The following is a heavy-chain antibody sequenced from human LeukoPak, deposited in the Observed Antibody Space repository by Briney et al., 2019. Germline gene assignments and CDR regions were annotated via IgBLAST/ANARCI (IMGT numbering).Heavy chain of an antibody. CDR3: ARGDSSGRRGDAFDI. CDR2: ISAYNGNT. V-gene: IGHV1-18*01. CDR1: GYTFTSYG. J-gene: IGHJ3*02. D-gene: IGHD6-19*01. Sequence: ASVKVSCKASGYTFTSYGISWVRQAPGQGLEWMGWISAYNGNTNYAQKLQGRVTMTTDTSTSTAYMELRSLRSDDTAVYYCARGDSSGRRGDAFDIWGQGTMVTVSS.